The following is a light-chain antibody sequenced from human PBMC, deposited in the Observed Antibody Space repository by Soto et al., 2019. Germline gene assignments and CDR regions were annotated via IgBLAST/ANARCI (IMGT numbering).Light chain of an antibody. J-gene: IGLJ1*01. V-gene: IGLV1-40*01. CDR3: QSYDNSLSVYV. CDR2: GNS. Sequence: ALTQPPSVSGAPGQRVTISCTGSSSNIGAHYDVHWYQQLPGTAPKLLIYGNSNRPSGVPDRFSGSKSGTSASLAITGLQAEDEADYYCQSYDNSLSVYVFGTGTKVTVL. CDR1: SSNIGAHYD.